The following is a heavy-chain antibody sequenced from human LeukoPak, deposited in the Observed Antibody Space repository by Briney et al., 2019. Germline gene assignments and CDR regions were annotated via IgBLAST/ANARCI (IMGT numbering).Heavy chain of an antibody. CDR3: ATAAGIAAPGTKGIDY. CDR2: IKSQTDGGTI. D-gene: IGHD6-13*01. J-gene: IGHJ4*02. Sequence: GGSLRLSCAASGFTFRNAWMSWVRQAPGKGLEWIGRIKSQTDGGTIAYAARVKGRFTISREDSKNTLDLQMNSLKTEDTAVYYCATAAGIAAPGTKGIDYWGQGTLVTVSS. CDR1: GFTFRNAW. V-gene: IGHV3-15*01.